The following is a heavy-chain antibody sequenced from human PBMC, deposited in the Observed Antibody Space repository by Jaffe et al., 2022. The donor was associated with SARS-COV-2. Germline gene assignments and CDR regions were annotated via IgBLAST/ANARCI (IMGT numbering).Heavy chain of an antibody. CDR3: TTDPEQQLTNDAFDI. J-gene: IGHJ3*02. CDR1: GFTFSNAW. Sequence: EVQLVESGGGLVKPGGSLRLSCAASGFTFSNAWMSWVRQAPGKGLEWVGRIKSKTDGGTTDYAAPVKGRFTISRDDSKNTLYLQMNSLKTEDTAVYYCTTDPEQQLTNDAFDIWGQGTMVTVSS. D-gene: IGHD6-13*01. V-gene: IGHV3-15*01. CDR2: IKSKTDGGTT.